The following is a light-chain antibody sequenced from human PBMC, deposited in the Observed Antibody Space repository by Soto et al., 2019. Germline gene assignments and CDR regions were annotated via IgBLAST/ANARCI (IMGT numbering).Light chain of an antibody. CDR3: QQYNSYPT. V-gene: IGKV1-5*01. Sequence: DIQMTQSPSTLSASVGDRVTITCRASQSISSWLAWYQQKPGKAPKLLIYDASSLESGVPSRFSGSGSGTEFTLTISSLQPDDFATYYCQQYNSYPTFGPGTRLEIK. CDR2: DAS. CDR1: QSISSW. J-gene: IGKJ5*01.